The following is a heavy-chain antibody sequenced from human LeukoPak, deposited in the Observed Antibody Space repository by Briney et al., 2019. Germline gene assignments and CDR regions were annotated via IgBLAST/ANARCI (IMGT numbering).Heavy chain of an antibody. CDR3: ARAYAGYSSGCSLY. D-gene: IGHD6-19*01. CDR1: GFTFSSYS. CDR2: ISSSSSYI. V-gene: IGHV3-21*01. J-gene: IGHJ4*02. Sequence: GGXXXXSCAASGFTFSSYSMNWVRQAPGKGLEWVSSISSSSSYIYYADSVKGRFTISRDNAKNSLYLQMNSLRAEGTAVYYCARAYAGYSSGCSLYWGQGTLVTVSS.